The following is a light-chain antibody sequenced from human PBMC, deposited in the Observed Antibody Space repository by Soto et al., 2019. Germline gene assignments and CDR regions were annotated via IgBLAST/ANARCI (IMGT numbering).Light chain of an antibody. CDR1: QSVSSSY. Sequence: EIVLTQSPGTLSLSPGERATLSCRASQSVSSSYLAWYQQKPGQAPRQLIYGSSSRATGIPDRFSGSRYGTDFTLTITRLEPEDFAVYYCQHYRTSFGGGTRVEIK. J-gene: IGKJ4*01. CDR3: QHYRTS. CDR2: GSS. V-gene: IGKV3-20*01.